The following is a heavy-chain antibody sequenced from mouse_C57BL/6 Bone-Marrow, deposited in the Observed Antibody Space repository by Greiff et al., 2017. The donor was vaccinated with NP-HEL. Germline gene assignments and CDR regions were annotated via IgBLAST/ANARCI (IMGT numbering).Heavy chain of an antibody. CDR3: AREAPYYSNWGFAY. J-gene: IGHJ3*01. V-gene: IGHV1-64*01. CDR1: GYTFTSYW. D-gene: IGHD2-5*01. CDR2: IHPNSGST. Sequence: QVQLQQSGAELVKPGASVKLSCKASGYTFTSYWMHWVKQRPGHGLEWIGMIHPNSGSTNYNEKFKSKATLTVDKSSSTAYMQLSSLTSEDSAVYYCAREAPYYSNWGFAYWGQGTLVTVSA.